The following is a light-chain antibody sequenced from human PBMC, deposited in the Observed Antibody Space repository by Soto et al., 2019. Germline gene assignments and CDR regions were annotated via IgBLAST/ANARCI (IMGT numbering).Light chain of an antibody. Sequence: DIQMTQSPSTLSASVGDRVTITCRASQSITNWLAWYQQKPGKAPKLLVYDASSLESGVPSRFSGSGPGTEFTLTISSLQTDDFATYYCQQYNSYSPLTFGPRTKVDIK. CDR1: QSITNW. J-gene: IGKJ3*01. V-gene: IGKV1-5*01. CDR3: QQYNSYSPLT. CDR2: DAS.